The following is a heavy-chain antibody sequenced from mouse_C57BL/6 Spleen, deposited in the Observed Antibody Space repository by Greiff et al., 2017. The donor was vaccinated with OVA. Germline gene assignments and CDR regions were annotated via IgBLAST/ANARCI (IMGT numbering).Heavy chain of an antibody. CDR3: ARPIYDGYYGGFAY. D-gene: IGHD2-3*01. V-gene: IGHV1-69*01. CDR2: IDPSDSYT. Sequence: QVQLQQPGAELVMPGASVKLSCKASGYTFTSYWMHWVKQRPGQGLEWIGEIDPSDSYTNYNQKFKGKSTLTVDKSSSTAYMQLSSLTSEDSAVYYGARPIYDGYYGGFAYWGQGTLVTVSA. J-gene: IGHJ3*01. CDR1: GYTFTSYW.